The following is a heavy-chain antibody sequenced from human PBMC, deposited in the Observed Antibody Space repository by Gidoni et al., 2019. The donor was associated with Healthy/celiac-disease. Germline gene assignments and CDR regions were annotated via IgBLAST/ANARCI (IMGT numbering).Heavy chain of an antibody. CDR1: GFSLSTSGMR. CDR3: AQGGIVGAWSAFDI. V-gene: IGHV2-70*04. Sequence: QVTLKESGPALVKPTQTLTLTCTFSGFSLSTSGMRVSWIRQPPGKALEWLARIDWDDDKFYSTSLKTRLTISKDTSKNQVVLTMTNMDPVDTATYYCAQGGIVGAWSAFDIWGQGTMVTVSS. J-gene: IGHJ3*02. D-gene: IGHD1-26*01. CDR2: IDWDDDK.